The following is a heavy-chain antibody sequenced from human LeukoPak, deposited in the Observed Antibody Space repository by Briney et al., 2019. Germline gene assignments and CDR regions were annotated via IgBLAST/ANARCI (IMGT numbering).Heavy chain of an antibody. CDR1: GGSIRSYY. V-gene: IGHV4-59*01. J-gene: IGHJ4*02. Sequence: PSETLSLTCIVSGGSIRSYYWNWIRQPLGKGLEWIAYLDYSGSTDYNPSLKSRVTISVDTSKNQFSLRLSSVTAADTAVYYCARESYYYTSGSYHPDYYFDYWGQGTLVTVSS. CDR2: LDYSGST. D-gene: IGHD3-10*01. CDR3: ARESYYYTSGSYHPDYYFDY.